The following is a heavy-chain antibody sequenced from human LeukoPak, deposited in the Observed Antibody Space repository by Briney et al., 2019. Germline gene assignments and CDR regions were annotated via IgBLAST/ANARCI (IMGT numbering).Heavy chain of an antibody. CDR2: TDREGSDRGR. CDR3: VTEFWYRFDY. CDR1: GFYFRGDN. D-gene: IGHD3-3*01. Sequence: GGSLRLSCAASGFYFRGDNMAWVRQAPGKGLEWLATTDREGSDRGREYTASVRGRFTISRDNAKNSVHLYMSSLGADDTAVYFCVTEFWYRFDYWGQGILVTVSS. V-gene: IGHV3-7*01. J-gene: IGHJ4*02.